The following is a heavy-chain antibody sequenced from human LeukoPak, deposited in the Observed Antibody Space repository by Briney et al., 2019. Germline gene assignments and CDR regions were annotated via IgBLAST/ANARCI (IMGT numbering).Heavy chain of an antibody. CDR1: GSTFTSYY. V-gene: IGHV1-46*01. J-gene: IGHJ4*02. Sequence: ASVKVSCKASGSTFTSYYMHWVRQAPGQGLEWMGIINPSGGSTSYAQKFQGRVTMTRDTSTSTVYMELSSLRSEDTAVYYCARDLGAVRSFDYWGQGTLVTVSS. D-gene: IGHD1-26*01. CDR3: ARDLGAVRSFDY. CDR2: INPSGGST.